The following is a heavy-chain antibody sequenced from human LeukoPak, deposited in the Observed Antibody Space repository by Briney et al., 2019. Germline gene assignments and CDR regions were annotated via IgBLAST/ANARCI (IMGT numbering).Heavy chain of an antibody. CDR2: INHSGST. Sequence: PSETLSLTCAVYGGSFSGYYWSWIGQPPGKGMEWSGEINHSGSTNYKPSLKSRVTISVETYKKQFSLKMRCGTAADTAVYYCARGYGYCSGGSCSYDAFDIWGQGTMVTVSS. CDR3: ARGYGYCSGGSCSYDAFDI. J-gene: IGHJ3*02. CDR1: GGSFSGYY. V-gene: IGHV4-34*01. D-gene: IGHD2-15*01.